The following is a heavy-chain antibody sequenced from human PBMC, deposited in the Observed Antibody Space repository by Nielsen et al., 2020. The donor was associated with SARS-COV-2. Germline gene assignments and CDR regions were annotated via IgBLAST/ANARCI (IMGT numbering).Heavy chain of an antibody. D-gene: IGHD3-3*01. CDR3: ARGHDFWSGPYYYGMDV. J-gene: IGHJ6*02. CDR2: INPNSGGT. CDR1: GNTLTGYY. V-gene: IGHV1-2*06. Sequence: ASVKVSCKASGNTLTGYYMHWVRQAPGQGLEWMGRINPNSGGTNYAQKFQGRVTMTRDTSISTAYMELSRLRSDDTAVYYCARGHDFWSGPYYYGMDVWGQGTTVTVSS.